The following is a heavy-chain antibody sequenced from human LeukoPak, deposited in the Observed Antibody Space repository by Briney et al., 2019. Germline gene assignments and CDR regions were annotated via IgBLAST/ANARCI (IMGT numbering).Heavy chain of an antibody. CDR2: INHSGST. CDR1: GGSFSGYY. CDR3: ATDPGVFTMVRGVIIPARRFDY. V-gene: IGHV4-34*01. J-gene: IGHJ4*02. D-gene: IGHD3-10*01. Sequence: PSETLSLTCAVYGGSFSGYYWSWIRQPPGKGLEWIGEINHSGSTNYNPSLKSRVTISVDTSKNQFSLKLSSVTAADTAVYYCATDPGVFTMVRGVIIPARRFDYWGQGTLVTVSS.